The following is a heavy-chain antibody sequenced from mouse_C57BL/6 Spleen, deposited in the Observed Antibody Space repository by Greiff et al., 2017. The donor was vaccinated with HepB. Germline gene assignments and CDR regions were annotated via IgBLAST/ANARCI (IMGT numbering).Heavy chain of an antibody. CDR1: GYTFTSYW. D-gene: IGHD6-1*01. CDR3: ARSSSLLYYFDY. V-gene: IGHV1-50*01. CDR2: IDPSDSYT. J-gene: IGHJ2*01. Sequence: VKLQESGAELVKPGASVKLSCKASGYTFTSYWMQWVKQRPGQGLEWIGEIDPSDSYTNYNQKFKGKATLTVDTSSSTAYMQLSSLTSEDSAVDYCARSSSLLYYFDYWGQGTTLTVSS.